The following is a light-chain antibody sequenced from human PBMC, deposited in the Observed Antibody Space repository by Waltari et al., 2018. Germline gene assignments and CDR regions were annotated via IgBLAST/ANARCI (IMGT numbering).Light chain of an antibody. CDR3: QNHEKLPAT. J-gene: IGKJ1*01. V-gene: IGKV3-20*01. CDR2: HAS. CDR1: QSVSGF. Sequence: EIVLTQSPGTLSLSQGERATRACRASQSVSGFLALYQQKPGQAPRLLIYHASNRATGIPDRFSGSGSGTDFSLTISRLEPEDFAVYYCQNHEKLPATFGQGTKVEI.